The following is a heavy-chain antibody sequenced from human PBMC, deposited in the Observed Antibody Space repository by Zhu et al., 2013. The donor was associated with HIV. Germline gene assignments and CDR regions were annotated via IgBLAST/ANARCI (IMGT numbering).Heavy chain of an antibody. CDR2: IIPIFGTA. J-gene: IGHJ6*02. V-gene: IGHV1-69*01. D-gene: IGHD5-12*01. Sequence: QVQLVQSGAEVKKPGSSVKVSCKASGGTFSSYAISWVRQAPGQGLEWMGGIIPIFGTANYAQKFQGRVTITADESTSTAYMELSSLRSEDTAVYYCARGTPSGYDYYYYYGMDVWGQGTTGHRLL. CDR3: ARGTPSGYDYYYYYGMDV. CDR1: GGTFSSYA.